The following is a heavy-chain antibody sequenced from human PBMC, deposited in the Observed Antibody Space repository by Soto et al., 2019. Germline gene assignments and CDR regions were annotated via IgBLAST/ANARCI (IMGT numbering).Heavy chain of an antibody. CDR2: IYYSGST. V-gene: IGHV4-59*01. CDR3: ETGLAVAGTGYDY. J-gene: IGHJ4*02. D-gene: IGHD6-19*01. CDR1: GGSISSYY. Sequence: PSETLSLTCTVSGGSISSYYWSWIRQPPGKGLEWIGYIYYSGSTNYNPSLKSRVTISVDTSKNQFSLKLSSVTAADTAVYYCETGLAVAGTGYDYWGQGTLVTVSS.